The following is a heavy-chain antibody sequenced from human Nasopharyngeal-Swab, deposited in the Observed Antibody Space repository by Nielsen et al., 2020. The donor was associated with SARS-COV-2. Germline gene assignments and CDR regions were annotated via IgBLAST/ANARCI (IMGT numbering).Heavy chain of an antibody. CDR2: ISSNGGST. V-gene: IGHV3-64D*06. D-gene: IGHD3-10*01. CDR3: VKPVHITMVRGVMSGPNWFDP. Sequence: GESLKISCSASGFTFSSYAMHWGRQAPGKGREYVSAISSNGGSTYYADSVKGRFTITRDNSKNTLYLQMSSLRAEDTAVYYCVKPVHITMVRGVMSGPNWFDPWGQGTLVTVSS. J-gene: IGHJ5*02. CDR1: GFTFSSYA.